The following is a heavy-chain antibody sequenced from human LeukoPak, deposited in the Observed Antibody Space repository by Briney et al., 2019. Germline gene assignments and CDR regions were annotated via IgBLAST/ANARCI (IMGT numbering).Heavy chain of an antibody. CDR2: ISSSDSYI. V-gene: IGHV3-21*04. J-gene: IGHJ4*02. Sequence: GGSLRLSCAASGFTFSSYNMNWVRQAPGKGLEWVSSISSSDSYIYYADSVKGRFTISRDISKNAVFLQMNSLRAEDTAVYYCARDSYGDANFDTWGQGTLVTVSS. D-gene: IGHD4-17*01. CDR1: GFTFSSYN. CDR3: ARDSYGDANFDT.